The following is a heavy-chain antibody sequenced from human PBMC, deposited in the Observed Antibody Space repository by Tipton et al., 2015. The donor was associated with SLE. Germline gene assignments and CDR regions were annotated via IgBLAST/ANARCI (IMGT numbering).Heavy chain of an antibody. CDR1: GFTFSSYG. V-gene: IGHV3-33*01. Sequence: SLRLSCAASGFTFSSYGMHWVRQAPGKGLEWVAVIWYDGSNKYYADSVKGRFTISRDDSKNTLYLQMNSLRAEDTAVYYCARGQCTSCYYYYMDVWGKGTTVTVSS. D-gene: IGHD2-2*01. CDR3: ARGQCTSCYYYYMDV. J-gene: IGHJ6*03. CDR2: IWYDGSNK.